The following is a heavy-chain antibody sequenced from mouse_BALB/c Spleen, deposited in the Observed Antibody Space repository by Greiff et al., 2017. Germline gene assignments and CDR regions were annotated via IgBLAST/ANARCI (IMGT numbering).Heavy chain of an antibody. CDR1: GFNIKDYY. CDR3: ARWGNYVLDY. D-gene: IGHD2-1*01. J-gene: IGHJ2*01. CDR2: IDPANGNT. Sequence: EVQLQQSGAELVRPGALVKLSCKASGFNIKDYYMHWVKQRPEQGLEWIGRIDPANGNTKYDPKFQGKATITADTSSNTAYLQLSSLTSEDTAVYYCARWGNYVLDYWGQGTTLTVSS. V-gene: IGHV14-1*02.